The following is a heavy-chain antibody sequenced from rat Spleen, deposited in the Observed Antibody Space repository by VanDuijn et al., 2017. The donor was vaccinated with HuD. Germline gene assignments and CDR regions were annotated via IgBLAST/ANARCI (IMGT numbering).Heavy chain of an antibody. CDR1: GFSLTSYH. J-gene: IGHJ2*01. D-gene: IGHD1-12*03. CDR2: IWGNGNT. Sequence: QVQLKESGPGLVQPSQTLSLTCTVSGFSLTSYHVSWVRQPPGKGLEWMGVIWGNGNTNYKSPLKSRLSISKDTSKSQVFLKMNNLQTEDTAMYFCATQHYYDGYYRDSWGQGVMVTVSS. V-gene: IGHV2S61*01. CDR3: ATQHYYDGYYRDS.